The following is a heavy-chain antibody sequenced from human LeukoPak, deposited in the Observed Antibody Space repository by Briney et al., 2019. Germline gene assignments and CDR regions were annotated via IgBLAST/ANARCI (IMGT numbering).Heavy chain of an antibody. Sequence: GASVKVSCKASGYTFTGYYMHWVRQAPGQGLERMGWINPNSGGTNYAQKFQGRVTMTRDTSISTAYMELRSLRSDDTAVYYCARGYSNYHGKDYWGQGTLVTVSS. J-gene: IGHJ4*02. CDR3: ARGYSNYHGKDY. D-gene: IGHD4-11*01. CDR2: INPNSGGT. CDR1: GYTFTGYY. V-gene: IGHV1-2*02.